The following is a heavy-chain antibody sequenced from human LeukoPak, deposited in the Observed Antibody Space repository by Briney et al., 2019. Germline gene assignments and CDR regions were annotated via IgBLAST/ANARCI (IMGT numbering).Heavy chain of an antibody. CDR2: IKQDGSEK. CDR3: ARGDRGIKYGMDV. CDR1: GFTFSSYW. Sequence: GGSLRLSYAASGFTFSSYWMSCVRQAPGKGREGVANIKQDGSEKYYVDSVKGRFTISRDNAKNSLYLQMNSLRAEDTAVYYCARGDRGIKYGMDVWGQGTTVTVSS. V-gene: IGHV3-7*01. J-gene: IGHJ6*02. D-gene: IGHD1-14*01.